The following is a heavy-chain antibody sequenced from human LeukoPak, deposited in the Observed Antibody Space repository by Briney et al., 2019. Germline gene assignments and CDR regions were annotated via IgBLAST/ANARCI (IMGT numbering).Heavy chain of an antibody. V-gene: IGHV4-39*01. CDR3: ARHVTEGYGSGSWYFDY. D-gene: IGHD3-10*01. CDR1: GGSISSSSYY. CDR2: IYYSGST. J-gene: IGHJ4*02. Sequence: PSETLSLTCTVSGGSISSSSYYWGWIRQPPGKGLEWIGSIYYSGSTYYNPSLKSRVTISVDTSKNQFSLKLSSVTAADTAVYYCARHVTEGYGSGSWYFDYWGQGTLVTVSS.